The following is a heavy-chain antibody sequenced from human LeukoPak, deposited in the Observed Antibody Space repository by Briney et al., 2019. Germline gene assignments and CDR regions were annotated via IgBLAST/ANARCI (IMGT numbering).Heavy chain of an antibody. J-gene: IGHJ4*02. Sequence: PGGSLRLSCAASGFTVSVNYMNWVRQAPGKGLEWVSVIYSGGSTYYADSVKGRFAISRDSSKNTLYRQMNSLRPEDTAVYYCARENNYGYNRVDYWGQGTLVTVSS. V-gene: IGHV3-53*01. CDR2: IYSGGST. D-gene: IGHD5-18*01. CDR3: ARENNYGYNRVDY. CDR1: GFTVSVNY.